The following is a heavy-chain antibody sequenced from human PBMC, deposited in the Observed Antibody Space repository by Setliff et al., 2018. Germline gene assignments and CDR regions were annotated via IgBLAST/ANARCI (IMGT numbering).Heavy chain of an antibody. CDR3: ARLALTGYDTSGYYYALDYYYYMDV. Sequence: GGSLRLSCAASGFSFNNAWMAWFRQAPGKGLEWISYISTSSTIIYYADSVKGRFTISRDNANHSLHLQMNSLRAEDTAVYFCARLALTGYDTSGYYYALDYYYYMDVWGKGTTVTVSS. V-gene: IGHV3-48*01. CDR2: ISTSSTII. J-gene: IGHJ6*03. D-gene: IGHD3-22*01. CDR1: GFSFNNAW.